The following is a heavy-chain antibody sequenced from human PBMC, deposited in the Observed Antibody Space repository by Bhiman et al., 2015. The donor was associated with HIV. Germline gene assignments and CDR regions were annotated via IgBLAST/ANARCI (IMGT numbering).Heavy chain of an antibody. CDR1: GFTFSSYS. CDR2: IGSSRSII. CDR3: ARGPSASDGQIPWFY. D-gene: IGHD3-10*01. J-gene: IGHJ4*02. Sequence: EVQLVESGGGLVQPGESLRLSCVGSGFTFSSYSMVWVRQAPGKGLEWISYIGSSRSIIHYADSVKGRFTISRDNARNSLYLQMNSLRTEDTAVYFCARGPSASDGQIPWFYWGQGTLVTVSS. V-gene: IGHV3-48*01.